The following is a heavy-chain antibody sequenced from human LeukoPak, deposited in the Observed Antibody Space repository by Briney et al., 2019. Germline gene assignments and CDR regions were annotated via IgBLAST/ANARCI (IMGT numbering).Heavy chain of an antibody. V-gene: IGHV4-61*10. J-gene: IGHJ4*02. CDR1: GGSISSGTYY. D-gene: IGHD2-2*02. Sequence: PSETLSLTCTVSGGSISSGTYYWSWIRQPAGKGLEWIGEINHSGSTNYNPSLKSRVTISVDTSKNQFSLKLSSVTAADTAVYYCARGGATAILRYFDYWGQGTLVTVSS. CDR3: ARGGATAILRYFDY. CDR2: INHSGST.